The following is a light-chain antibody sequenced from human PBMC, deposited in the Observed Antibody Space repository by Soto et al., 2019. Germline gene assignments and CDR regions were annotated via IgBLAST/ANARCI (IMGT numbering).Light chain of an antibody. CDR3: QQRSNWPPKYT. Sequence: EIVLTQSPATLSLSPGERATLSCRASQSVSRYLAWYQQKPGQAPRLLIYDASNRATGIPARFSGSGSGTDFTLTISSLEPEDFALYYCQQRSNWPPKYTFGQGTKLEIK. V-gene: IGKV3-11*01. CDR2: DAS. CDR1: QSVSRY. J-gene: IGKJ2*01.